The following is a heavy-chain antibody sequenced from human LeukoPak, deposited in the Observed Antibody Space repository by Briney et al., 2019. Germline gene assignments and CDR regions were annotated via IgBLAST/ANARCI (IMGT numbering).Heavy chain of an antibody. CDR2: INHSGST. J-gene: IGHJ5*02. CDR1: GGSFSGYY. D-gene: IGHD2-2*01. Sequence: SETLSLTCAVYGGSFSGYYWSWIRQPPGKGLEWIGEINHSGSTNYNPSLKSRVTISVDTSKNQFSLKLSSVTAADTAVYHCARGVFIVVVPAASSRNWFDPWGQGTLVTVSS. CDR3: ARGVFIVVVPAASSRNWFDP. V-gene: IGHV4-34*01.